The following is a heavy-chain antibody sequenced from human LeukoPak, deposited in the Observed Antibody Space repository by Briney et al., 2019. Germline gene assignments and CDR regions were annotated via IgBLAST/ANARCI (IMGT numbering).Heavy chain of an antibody. D-gene: IGHD3-9*01. CDR1: GFTFSSYW. V-gene: IGHV3-7*01. CDR2: IKQDGSEK. CDR3: ARGGAYYDILTGYSLDY. J-gene: IGHJ4*02. Sequence: GGSLRLSCAASGFTFSSYWMSWVRQAPGKGLEWVANIKQDGSEKYYVDSVKGRFTISRDNAKNSLYLQMNSLRAEDTAVYYCARGGAYYDILTGYSLDYWGQGTLVTVSS.